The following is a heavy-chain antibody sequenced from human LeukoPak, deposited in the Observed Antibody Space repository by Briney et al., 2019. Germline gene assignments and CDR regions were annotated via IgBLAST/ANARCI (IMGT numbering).Heavy chain of an antibody. V-gene: IGHV1-3*01. Sequence: ASVKVSCKASGYTFTSYAMHWVRQAPGQGLEWMGWINAGNGNTKYSQKFQGRVTITRDTSASTAYMELSSLRSEDTAVYYCARASAYGDYVGAFDIWGQGTMVTVSS. J-gene: IGHJ3*02. CDR2: INAGNGNT. CDR3: ARASAYGDYVGAFDI. D-gene: IGHD4-17*01. CDR1: GYTFTSYA.